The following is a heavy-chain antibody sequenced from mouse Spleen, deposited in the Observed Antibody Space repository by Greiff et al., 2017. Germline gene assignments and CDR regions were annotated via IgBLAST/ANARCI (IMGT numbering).Heavy chain of an antibody. CDR1: GFTFSDYY. Sequence: EVKLMESEGGLVQPGSSMKLSCTASGFTFSDYYMAWVRQVPEKGLEWVANINYDGSSTYYLDSLKSRFIISRDNAKNILYLQMSSLKSEDTATYYCARERGHFDYWGQGTTLTVSS. J-gene: IGHJ2*01. CDR2: INYDGSST. V-gene: IGHV5-16*01. CDR3: ARERGHFDY. D-gene: IGHD3-3*01.